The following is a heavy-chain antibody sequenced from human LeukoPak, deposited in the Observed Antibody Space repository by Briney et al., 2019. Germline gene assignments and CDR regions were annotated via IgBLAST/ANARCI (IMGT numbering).Heavy chain of an antibody. V-gene: IGHV4-59*01. J-gene: IGHJ4*02. Sequence: SETLSLTCTVSGGSISSYYWSWIRQPPGKGLEWIGNIYYSGSTNYNPSLKSRVTISVDTSKNQFSLKLSSVTVADTAVYYCARGGGPVGATGPFDYWGQGTLVTVSS. CDR3: ARGGGPVGATGPFDY. D-gene: IGHD1-26*01. CDR1: GGSISSYY. CDR2: IYYSGST.